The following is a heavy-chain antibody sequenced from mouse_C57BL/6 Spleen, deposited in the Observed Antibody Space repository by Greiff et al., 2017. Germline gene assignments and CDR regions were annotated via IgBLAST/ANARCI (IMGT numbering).Heavy chain of an antibody. Sequence: VKLQESGAELVRPGASVTLSCKASGYTFTDYEMHWVKQTPVHGLEWIGAIDPETGGTAYNQKFKGKAILTADKSSSTAYMELRSLTSEDSAVYYCTRNSNYDYWGQGTTLTVSS. D-gene: IGHD2-5*01. J-gene: IGHJ2*01. V-gene: IGHV1-15*01. CDR2: IDPETGGT. CDR3: TRNSNYDY. CDR1: GYTFTDYE.